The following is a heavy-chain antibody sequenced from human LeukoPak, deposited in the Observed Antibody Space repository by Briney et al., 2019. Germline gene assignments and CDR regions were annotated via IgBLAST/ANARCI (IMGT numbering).Heavy chain of an antibody. CDR3: AKSKGGLLWFGELLLIDAFDI. Sequence: PGGSLRLSCAASGFTFSSYAMSGVRQAPGKGLEWVSAISGSGGSTYYADSVKGRFTISRDNSKNTLYLQMNSLRAEDTAVYYCAKSKGGLLWFGELLLIDAFDIWGQGTMVTVSS. D-gene: IGHD3-10*01. CDR1: GFTFSSYA. CDR2: ISGSGGST. V-gene: IGHV3-23*01. J-gene: IGHJ3*02.